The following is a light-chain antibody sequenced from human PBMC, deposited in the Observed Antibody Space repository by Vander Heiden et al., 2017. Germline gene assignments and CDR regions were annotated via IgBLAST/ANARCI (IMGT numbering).Light chain of an antibody. CDR2: DDR. Sequence: SYVLTQPPSVAVAPGHTATITCGGNNIGRKGVQWYQQKAGQAPVLVVYDDRDRPAGIPERFAGSNSGSAATLTISRVEADDEADYSCQVWDSTSDRPVFGGGTKLTVL. CDR1: NIGRKG. J-gene: IGLJ2*01. CDR3: QVWDSTSDRPV. V-gene: IGLV3-21*02.